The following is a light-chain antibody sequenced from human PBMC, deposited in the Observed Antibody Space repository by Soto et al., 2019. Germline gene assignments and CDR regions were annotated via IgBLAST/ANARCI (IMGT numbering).Light chain of an antibody. CDR1: SSDVGSYNF. CDR2: EGS. CDR3: CSYAGSSTFGVV. J-gene: IGLJ2*01. V-gene: IGLV2-23*03. Sequence: QSALTQPASVSGSPGQSITISCTGTSSDVGSYNFVSWYQQYPGKAPKLMIYEGSKRPSGVSNRFSGSKSGNTASLTISGLQAGDEADYYYCSYAGSSTFGVVFGGGTKLTVL.